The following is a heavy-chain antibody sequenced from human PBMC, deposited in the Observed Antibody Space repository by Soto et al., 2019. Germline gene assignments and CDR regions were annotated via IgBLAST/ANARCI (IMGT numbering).Heavy chain of an antibody. V-gene: IGHV4-39*01. Sequence: SETLSLPCSVSGGSLSSSSYFWGCLRQPPGKGLEWIGSIYYSGSTYYNPSLKSRVTVSVDTSKNQFSLKLSSVTAADTAVYYCARHPSDFWFDPWGQGTLVTVSS. D-gene: IGHD2-21*02. J-gene: IGHJ5*02. CDR2: IYYSGST. CDR3: ARHPSDFWFDP. CDR1: GGSLSSSSYF.